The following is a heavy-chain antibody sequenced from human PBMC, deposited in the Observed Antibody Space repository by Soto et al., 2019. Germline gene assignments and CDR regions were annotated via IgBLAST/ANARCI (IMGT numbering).Heavy chain of an antibody. V-gene: IGHV1-46*01. D-gene: IGHD3-22*01. CDR1: GYTFTSYY. CDR3: AGDLALYYYDSPRGAFDI. J-gene: IGHJ3*02. CDR2: INPSGGST. Sequence: ASVKVSCKASGYTFTSYYMHWVRQAPGQGLEWMGIINPSGGSTSYAQKFQGRVTMTRDTSTSTVYMELSSLRSEDTAVYYCAGDLALYYYDSPRGAFDIWGQGTMVTVSS.